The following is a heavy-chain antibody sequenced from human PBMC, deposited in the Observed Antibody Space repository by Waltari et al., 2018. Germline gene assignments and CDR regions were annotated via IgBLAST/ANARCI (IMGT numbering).Heavy chain of an antibody. CDR3: TTDIMLRVFSNV. CDR1: GYSLSELS. D-gene: IGHD3-10*01. CDR2: LDPEEEET. V-gene: IGHV1-24*01. Sequence: QVQLVQSGAEVRKPGASVKVSCKVSGYSLSELSMHWVRQAPGKGLEWVGGLDPEEEETGYAQKFQGRVTMTEDTSTDTAYIELSSLRSDDTAVYYCTTDIMLRVFSNVWGQGTTVTVSS. J-gene: IGHJ6*02.